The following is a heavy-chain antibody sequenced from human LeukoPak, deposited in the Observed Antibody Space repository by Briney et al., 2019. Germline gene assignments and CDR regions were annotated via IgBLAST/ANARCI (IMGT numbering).Heavy chain of an antibody. CDR1: GYTFTSYY. CDR3: ATEPYRARGYYFDY. CDR2: INPSGGST. Sequence: ASVKVSCKASGYTFTSYYMHWVRQAPGQGLEWMGIINPSGGSTSYAQKFQGRVTMTEDTSTDTAYMELSSLRSEDTAVYYCATEPYRARGYYFDYWGQGTLVTVSS. J-gene: IGHJ4*02. D-gene: IGHD1-26*01. V-gene: IGHV1-46*01.